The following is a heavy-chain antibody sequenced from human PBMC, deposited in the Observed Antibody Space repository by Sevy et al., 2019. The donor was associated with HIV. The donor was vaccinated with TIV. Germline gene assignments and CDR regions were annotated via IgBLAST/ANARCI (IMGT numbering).Heavy chain of an antibody. CDR1: GFTFDDYA. Sequence: GGSLRLSCTTSGFTFDDYAMSWFRQAPGKGLEWVAFITRNSYEAYCGTTEYAASVKGRFIISRDDSKSIAYLQMNSMKSEDTAVYYCARGLATADTPEYYFDYWGQGTLVTVSS. CDR3: ARGLATADTPEYYFDY. J-gene: IGHJ4*02. V-gene: IGHV3-49*03. CDR2: ITRNSYEAYCGTT. D-gene: IGHD5-12*01.